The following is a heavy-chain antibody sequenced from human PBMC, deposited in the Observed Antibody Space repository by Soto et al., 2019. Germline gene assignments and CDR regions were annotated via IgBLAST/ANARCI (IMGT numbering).Heavy chain of an antibody. CDR3: ARGRLFSEFGGNSHVYHFDN. Sequence: HAHLMQSGAELKKPGASVKVSCKTYDSTFTDYGITWVRQAPGQGLEWMGWITGNGITDYAQNLRGRLTMTTDTSTSTAYMELRSLRSDDTAVYFCARGRLFSEFGGNSHVYHFDNWGQGTLVTVSS. CDR1: DSTFTDYG. J-gene: IGHJ4*02. CDR2: ITGNGIT. V-gene: IGHV1-18*01. D-gene: IGHD3-16*01.